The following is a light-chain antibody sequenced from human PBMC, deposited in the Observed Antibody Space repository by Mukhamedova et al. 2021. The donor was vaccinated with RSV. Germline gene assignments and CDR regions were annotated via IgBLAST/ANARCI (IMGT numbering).Light chain of an antibody. CDR2: QAS. CDR3: QQYHSFPFS. V-gene: IGKV1-5*03. J-gene: IGKJ2*01. Sequence: WYQRRVHGKAPKLLMYQASTLETGVPSRFSGAGSATDFTFTISSLQPDDFATYYCQQYHSFPFSFGQGTKLLIK.